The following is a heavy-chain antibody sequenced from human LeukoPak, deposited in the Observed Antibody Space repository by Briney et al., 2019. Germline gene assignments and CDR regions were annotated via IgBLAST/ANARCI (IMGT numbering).Heavy chain of an antibody. Sequence: HAGGSLRLSCAASGFTFDDYAMHWVRQAPGRGLEWVSGISWNSGSIGYADSVKGRFTISRDNAKNSLYLQMNSLRAEDTALYYCAKEGGGCSSTSCYTTYFDYWGQGTLVTVSS. D-gene: IGHD2-2*02. CDR1: GFTFDDYA. CDR2: ISWNSGSI. CDR3: AKEGGGCSSTSCYTTYFDY. J-gene: IGHJ4*02. V-gene: IGHV3-9*01.